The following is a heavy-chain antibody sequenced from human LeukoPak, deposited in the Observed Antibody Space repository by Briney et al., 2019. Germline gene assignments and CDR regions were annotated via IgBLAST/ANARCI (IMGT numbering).Heavy chain of an antibody. CDR2: IYHSGST. CDR3: ARRRTLNYYDSSGYYVTWFDP. V-gene: IGHV4-38-2*02. J-gene: IGHJ5*02. D-gene: IGHD3-22*01. Sequence: SETLSLTCTVSGYSISSGYYWGWIRQPPGKGLEWIGSIYHSGSTYYNPSLKSRVTISVDTSKNQFSLKLSSVTAADTAVYYCARRRTLNYYDSSGYYVTWFDPWGQGTLVTVSS. CDR1: GYSISSGYY.